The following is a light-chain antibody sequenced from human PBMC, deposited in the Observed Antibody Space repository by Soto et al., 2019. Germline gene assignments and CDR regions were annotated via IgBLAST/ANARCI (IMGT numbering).Light chain of an antibody. CDR2: LGS. J-gene: IGKJ4*02. Sequence: DIVMTQSPLSLPVTPGEPASISCRSSQSLLHSNGYNYLDWYLQKPGQSPQPLIYLGSNRASGVPDGFSDSGSGTDFSLKISSVEAGDVGVYYCMQALQSPTFGGGTKVEIK. CDR3: MQALQSPT. CDR1: QSLLHSNGYNY. V-gene: IGKV2-28*01.